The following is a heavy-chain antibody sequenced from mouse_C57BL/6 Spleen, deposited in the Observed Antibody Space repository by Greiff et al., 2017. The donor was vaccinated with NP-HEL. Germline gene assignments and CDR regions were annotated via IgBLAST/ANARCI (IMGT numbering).Heavy chain of an antibody. V-gene: IGHV1-52*01. J-gene: IGHJ2*01. D-gene: IGHD1-1*01. Sequence: QVQLQQPGAELVRPGSSVKLSCKASGYTFTSYWMHWVKQRPIQGLEWIGNIDPSDSETHYNQKFKDKATLTVDKSSSTAYMQLSSLTSEDSAVYYCAIYYYGSSYGGGAYYFDYWGQGTTLTVSS. CDR3: AIYYYGSSYGGGAYYFDY. CDR1: GYTFTSYW. CDR2: IDPSDSET.